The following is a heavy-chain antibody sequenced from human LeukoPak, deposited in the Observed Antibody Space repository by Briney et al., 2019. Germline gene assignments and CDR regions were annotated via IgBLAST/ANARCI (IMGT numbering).Heavy chain of an antibody. Sequence: SVKVSCKASGGTFSSYAISWVRQAPGQGLEWMGRIIPILGIANYAQKFQGRVTITADKSTSTAYMELSSLRSEDTAVYYCARERGYYYDSSGPYDAFDIWGQGTMATVSS. CDR3: ARERGYYYDSSGPYDAFDI. CDR2: IIPILGIA. CDR1: GGTFSSYA. V-gene: IGHV1-69*04. J-gene: IGHJ3*02. D-gene: IGHD3-22*01.